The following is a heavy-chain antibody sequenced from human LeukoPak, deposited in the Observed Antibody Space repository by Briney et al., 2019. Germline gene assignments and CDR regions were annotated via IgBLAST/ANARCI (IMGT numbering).Heavy chain of an antibody. CDR1: GYTFTSYG. J-gene: IGHJ4*02. CDR3: ARDRELKFEMATIYMVY. V-gene: IGHV1-18*01. D-gene: IGHD5-24*01. CDR2: ISAYNGNT. Sequence: GASVKVSCKASGYTFTSYGISWVRQAPGQGLEGMGWISAYNGNTNYAQKLQGRVTMTTDTSTSTASMELRSLRSDDTAGYYCARDRELKFEMATIYMVYCGQRTLATASS.